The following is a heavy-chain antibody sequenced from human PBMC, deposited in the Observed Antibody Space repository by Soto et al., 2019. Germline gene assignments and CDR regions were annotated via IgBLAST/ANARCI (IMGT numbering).Heavy chain of an antibody. CDR3: ARTVLSIAARGRWFDP. CDR2: IYSGGST. Sequence: VQLVESGGGLIQPGGSLRLSCAASGFTVSSNYMSWVRQAPGKGLEWVSVIYSGGSTYYADSVKGRFTISRDNSKNTLYLQMNSLRAEDTAVYYCARTVLSIAARGRWFDPWGQGTLVTVSS. D-gene: IGHD6-6*01. J-gene: IGHJ5*02. V-gene: IGHV3-53*01. CDR1: GFTVSSNY.